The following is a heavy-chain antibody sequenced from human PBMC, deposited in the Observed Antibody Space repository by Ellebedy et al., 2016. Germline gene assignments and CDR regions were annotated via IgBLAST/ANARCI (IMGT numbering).Heavy chain of an antibody. Sequence: SETLSLTXTVSGGSISSSSYYWSWIRQHPGKGLEWIGYIYYSGSTYYNPSLKSRVTISVDTSKNQFSLELSSVTAADTAVYYCASHYDSSGYPSPLDTFDIWGQGTMVTVSS. CDR1: GGSISSSSYY. CDR2: IYYSGST. V-gene: IGHV4-31*03. CDR3: ASHYDSSGYPSPLDTFDI. D-gene: IGHD3-22*01. J-gene: IGHJ3*02.